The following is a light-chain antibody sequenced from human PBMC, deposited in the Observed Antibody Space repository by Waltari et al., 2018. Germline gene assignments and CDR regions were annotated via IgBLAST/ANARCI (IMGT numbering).Light chain of an antibody. CDR1: QSVSSN. CDR3: QQYNNWWT. CDR2: GAS. Sequence: EIVTTQSPATLSVSPGARATLSCRASQSVSSNLAWYQQKPGQAPRLLIYGASTRATGIPARFSGSGSGTEFTLTISSMQSEDFAVYYCQQYNNWWTFGQGTKVEIK. V-gene: IGKV3-15*01. J-gene: IGKJ1*01.